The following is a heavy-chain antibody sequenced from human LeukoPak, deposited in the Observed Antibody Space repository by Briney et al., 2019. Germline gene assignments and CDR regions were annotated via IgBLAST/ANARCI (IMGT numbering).Heavy chain of an antibody. Sequence: PGGSLRLSCAASGFTFSSYAMHWVRQAPGKGLEWVAVISYDGSNKYYADSVKGRFTISRDNSKNTLYLQMNSLRAEDTAVYYCARDRVVVTAINYYYYYMDVWGKGTTVTVSS. D-gene: IGHD2-21*02. J-gene: IGHJ6*03. V-gene: IGHV3-30*04. CDR2: ISYDGSNK. CDR1: GFTFSSYA. CDR3: ARDRVVVTAINYYYYYMDV.